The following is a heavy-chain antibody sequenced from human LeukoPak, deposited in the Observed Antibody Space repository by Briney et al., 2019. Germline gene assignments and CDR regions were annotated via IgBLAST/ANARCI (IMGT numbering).Heavy chain of an antibody. Sequence: SETLSLTCTVSGGSISSGDYYWSWIRQPPGKGLEWIGYIYYSGSTYYNPSLKSRVTISVDRSKNQFSLKLSSVTAADTAVYYCARRHCSSTSCPLDYWGQGTLVTVSS. J-gene: IGHJ4*02. CDR1: GGSISSGDYY. V-gene: IGHV4-30-4*01. CDR2: IYYSGST. CDR3: ARRHCSSTSCPLDY. D-gene: IGHD2-2*01.